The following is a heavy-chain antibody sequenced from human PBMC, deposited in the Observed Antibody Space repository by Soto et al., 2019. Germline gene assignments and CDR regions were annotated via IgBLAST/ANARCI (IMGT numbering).Heavy chain of an antibody. CDR1: GGSFSGYY. CDR2: INHSGST. D-gene: IGHD2-15*01. V-gene: IGHV4-34*01. J-gene: IGHJ4*02. Sequence: SETLSLTCAVYGGSFSGYYWSWIRQPPGKGLEWIGEINHSGSTNYNPSLKSRVTISVDTSKNQFSLKLSSVTAADTAVYYCARGHRQIVVVVAATLPYFDYWGQGTLVTVSS. CDR3: ARGHRQIVVVVAATLPYFDY.